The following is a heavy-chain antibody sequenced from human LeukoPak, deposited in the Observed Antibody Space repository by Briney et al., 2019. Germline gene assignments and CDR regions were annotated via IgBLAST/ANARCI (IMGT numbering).Heavy chain of an antibody. CDR3: ATHPLGYFDS. Sequence: ASVKVSCKVSGYTLTELFMHWVRQAPGKGLEWMGGFDPEDGEAFYAQKFQGRVTMTEDTSTDTAYMELSSLRSDDTAVYYYATHPLGYFDSWGQGTLVTVSS. CDR1: GYTLTELF. J-gene: IGHJ4*02. CDR2: FDPEDGEA. V-gene: IGHV1-24*01.